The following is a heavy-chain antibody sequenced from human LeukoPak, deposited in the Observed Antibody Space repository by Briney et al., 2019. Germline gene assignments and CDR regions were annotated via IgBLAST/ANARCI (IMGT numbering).Heavy chain of an antibody. CDR3: AKDPKGWLVPDYFDY. D-gene: IGHD6-19*01. CDR2: ISGSGGST. Sequence: ISGSGGSTYYADSVKGRFTISRDNSKNTLYLQMNSLRAEDTAVYYCAKDPKGWLVPDYFDYWGQGTLVTVSS. V-gene: IGHV3-23*01. J-gene: IGHJ4*02.